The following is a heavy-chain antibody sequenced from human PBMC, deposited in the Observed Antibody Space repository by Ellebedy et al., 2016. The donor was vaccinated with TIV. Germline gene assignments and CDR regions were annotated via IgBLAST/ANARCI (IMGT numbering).Heavy chain of an antibody. CDR1: GIIVSDYF. J-gene: IGHJ6*02. V-gene: IGHV3-64*04. CDR2: MNNNGGNT. Sequence: GESLKISCEASGIIVSDYFMNWVRQAPGKGLEYVSAMNNNGGNTYYADSVKGRFTISRDNAKNSLYLQMNSLRAEDTAVYYCGRGMHVWGQGTTVTVSS. CDR3: GRGMHV.